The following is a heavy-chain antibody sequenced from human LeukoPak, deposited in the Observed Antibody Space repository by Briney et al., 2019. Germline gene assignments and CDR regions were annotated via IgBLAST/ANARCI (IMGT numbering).Heavy chain of an antibody. Sequence: GGSLRLSCAASGFTVSSYYMTWVRQAPGKGLEWVALLYSGGKTSYADSVKGRFAISRDSFKNTLYLQMNSLRGEDTAVNYCARDATGGGYYNHWGQGTTVTVSS. V-gene: IGHV3-66*01. J-gene: IGHJ5*02. CDR2: LYSGGKT. CDR1: GFTVSSYY. D-gene: IGHD3-3*01. CDR3: ARDATGGGYYNH.